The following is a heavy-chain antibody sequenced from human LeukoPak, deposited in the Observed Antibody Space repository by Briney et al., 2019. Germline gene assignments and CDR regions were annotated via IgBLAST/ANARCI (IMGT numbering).Heavy chain of an antibody. D-gene: IGHD3-22*01. CDR1: GYTFTSYG. CDR2: ISAYNGNT. J-gene: IGHJ4*02. CDR3: ARIEYYYDSSGYMLYYFDY. V-gene: IGHV1-18*01. Sequence: GASVKVSCKASGYTFTSYGISWVRQAPGQGLEWMGWISAYNGNTNYAQKLRGRVTMTTDTSTSTAYMELRSLRSDDTAVYYCARIEYYYDSSGYMLYYFDYWGQGTLVTVSS.